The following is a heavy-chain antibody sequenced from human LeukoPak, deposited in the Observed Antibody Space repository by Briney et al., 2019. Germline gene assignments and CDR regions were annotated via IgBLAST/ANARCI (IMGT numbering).Heavy chain of an antibody. J-gene: IGHJ4*02. V-gene: IGHV3-23*01. Sequence: GGSLRLSCAASGFAFSSYAMSWVRQAPGKGLEWVSSIGGSGGSTYYADSVKGRFTISRDNSKNTLYLQMNSLRAEDTAVYYCAKVETAAAATLRGFDYWGQGTLVTVSS. D-gene: IGHD6-13*01. CDR3: AKVETAAAATLRGFDY. CDR1: GFAFSSYA. CDR2: IGGSGGST.